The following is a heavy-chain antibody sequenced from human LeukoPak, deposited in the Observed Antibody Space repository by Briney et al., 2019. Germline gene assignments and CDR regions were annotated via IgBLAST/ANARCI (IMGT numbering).Heavy chain of an antibody. CDR1: GYRFTSSW. CDR2: LYPGDSDT. Sequence: GESLKISCKGSGYRFTSSWIGWVRQMPGKGLEWMGILYPGDSDTRYSPSFQGQVTMSVDKSISTAYLQWSSLKASDTAIYYCVRHDDSSWYSDWGQGTLVTVSS. V-gene: IGHV5-51*01. J-gene: IGHJ4*02. CDR3: VRHDDSSWYSD. D-gene: IGHD6-13*01.